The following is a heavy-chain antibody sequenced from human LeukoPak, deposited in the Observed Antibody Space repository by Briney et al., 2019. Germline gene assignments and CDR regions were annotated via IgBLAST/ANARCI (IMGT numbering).Heavy chain of an antibody. CDR2: ISGSGGGT. D-gene: IGHD3-10*02. CDR3: AKGNTMYTAYYFDY. V-gene: IGHV3-23*01. Sequence: GGSLRLSCAASGFTFSSYAMSWVGQAPGKGLEWVSTISGSGGGTHFADSVKGRFTISRDNSKNTLYLQMNSLRAEDTAIYYCAKGNTMYTAYYFDYWGQGTLVTVSS. CDR1: GFTFSSYA. J-gene: IGHJ4*02.